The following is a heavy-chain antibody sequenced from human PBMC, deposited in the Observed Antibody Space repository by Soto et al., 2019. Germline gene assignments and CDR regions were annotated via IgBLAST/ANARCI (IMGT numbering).Heavy chain of an antibody. J-gene: IGHJ4*02. V-gene: IGHV4-30-2*01. CDR1: GGSISSGGYS. CDR2: IYHSGST. D-gene: IGHD3-22*01. Sequence: SETLSLTCAVSGGSISSGGYSWSWIRQPPGKGLEWIGYIYHSGSTYYNPSLKSRVTISVDRSKNQFSLKLSSVTAADTAVYYCARAPGYYDSSGYLFDYWGQGTLVTVSS. CDR3: ARAPGYYDSSGYLFDY.